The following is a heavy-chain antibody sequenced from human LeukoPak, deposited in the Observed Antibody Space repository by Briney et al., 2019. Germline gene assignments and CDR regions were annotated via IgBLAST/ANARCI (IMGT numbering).Heavy chain of an antibody. CDR3: ARVGDSSGYYLFDY. CDR1: GFTFSSYA. Sequence: PGGSLRLSCAASGFTFSSYAMHWVRQAPGKGLEWVAVISYDGSNKYYADSVKGRFTISRDNSKNTLYLQMNSLRAEDTAVYYCARVGDSSGYYLFDYWGQGTLATVSS. D-gene: IGHD3-22*01. J-gene: IGHJ4*02. CDR2: ISYDGSNK. V-gene: IGHV3-30*04.